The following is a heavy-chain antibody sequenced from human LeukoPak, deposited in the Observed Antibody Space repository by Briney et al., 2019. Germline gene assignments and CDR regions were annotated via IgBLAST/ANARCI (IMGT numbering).Heavy chain of an antibody. V-gene: IGHV4-59*01. CDR1: GGSISNYY. Sequence: SETLPLTCTVAGGSISNYYWSWIRQPPGKGLEWIGYIYYSGSTNYNPSLKSRVTISVDTSKNQFSLKLSSVTAADTAVYYFAREGGGSSSSWYDYWGQGTLVTVSS. CDR3: AREGGGSSSSWYDY. D-gene: IGHD6-13*01. J-gene: IGHJ4*02. CDR2: IYYSGST.